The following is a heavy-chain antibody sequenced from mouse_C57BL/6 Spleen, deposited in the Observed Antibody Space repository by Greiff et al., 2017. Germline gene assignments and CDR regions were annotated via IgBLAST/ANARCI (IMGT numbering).Heavy chain of an antibody. V-gene: IGHV1-26*01. D-gene: IGHD1-1*01. Sequence: EVQLQQSGPELVKPGASVKISCKASGYTFTDYYMNWVKQSHGKSLEWIGDINPNNGGTSYNQKFKGKATLTVDKSSSTAYMELRSLTSEDSAVYYCARPLYYGSSPFDYWGQGTTLTVSS. CDR2: INPNNGGT. CDR1: GYTFTDYY. J-gene: IGHJ2*01. CDR3: ARPLYYGSSPFDY.